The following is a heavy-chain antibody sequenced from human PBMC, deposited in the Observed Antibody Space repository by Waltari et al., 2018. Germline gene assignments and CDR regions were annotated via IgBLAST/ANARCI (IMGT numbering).Heavy chain of an antibody. CDR2: IYTSGST. Sequence: QVQLQESGPGLVKPSQTLSLTCTVSGGSISSGSYYWSWIRQPAGKGLEWIGRIYTSGSTNYNPSPKSRVTISVDTSKNQFSLKLSSVTAADTAVYYCARDSSVPAAIPAYYYYGMDVWGQGTTVTVSS. V-gene: IGHV4-61*02. D-gene: IGHD2-2*02. J-gene: IGHJ6*02. CDR1: GGSISSGSYY. CDR3: ARDSSVPAAIPAYYYYGMDV.